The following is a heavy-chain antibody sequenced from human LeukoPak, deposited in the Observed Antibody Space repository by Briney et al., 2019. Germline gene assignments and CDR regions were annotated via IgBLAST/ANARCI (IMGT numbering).Heavy chain of an antibody. CDR1: GFTFSSYA. CDR2: ISGSGGTT. Sequence: PGGSLRLSCAASGFTFSSYAMSWVRQAPGKGLEWVSVISGSGGTTYYADSVKGRVTISRDNSKNTVYLQMNSLRAEDSAVYYCAKDPTVAGAAEYFQHWGQGTLVTVSS. D-gene: IGHD6-19*01. CDR3: AKDPTVAGAAEYFQH. V-gene: IGHV3-23*01. J-gene: IGHJ1*01.